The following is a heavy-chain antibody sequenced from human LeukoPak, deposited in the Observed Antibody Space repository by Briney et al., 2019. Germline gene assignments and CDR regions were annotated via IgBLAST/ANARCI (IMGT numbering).Heavy chain of an antibody. CDR1: GGSISSGDCY. CDR3: ARDARRPWGDSQYYYYGMDV. J-gene: IGHJ6*02. V-gene: IGHV4-30-4*01. CDR2: IYYSGST. Sequence: PSQTLSLTCTVSGGSISSGDCYWSWIRQPPGKGLEWIGYIYYSGSTYYNPSLKGRVTISVDTSKNQFSLKLSSVTAADTAVYYCARDARRPWGDSQYYYYGMDVWGQGTTVTVSS. D-gene: IGHD2-21*02.